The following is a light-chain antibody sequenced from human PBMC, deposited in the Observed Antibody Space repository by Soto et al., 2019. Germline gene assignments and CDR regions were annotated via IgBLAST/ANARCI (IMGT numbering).Light chain of an antibody. CDR2: GAS. CDR1: QSVSSSY. CDR3: QQYNNWPPIT. V-gene: IGKV3-15*01. Sequence: EIVLTQSPGTLSLSPGERATLSCRASQSVSSSYLAWYQQKPGQAPRVVIYGASTRATGIPARFSGSGSGTEFTLTISSLQSEDFAVYYSQQYNNWPPITFGQGTRLEIK. J-gene: IGKJ5*01.